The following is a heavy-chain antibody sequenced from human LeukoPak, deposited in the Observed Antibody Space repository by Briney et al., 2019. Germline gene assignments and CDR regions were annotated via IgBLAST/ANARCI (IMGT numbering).Heavy chain of an antibody. Sequence: GESLKISCKGSGYSFTSYWIGWVRQMPGKGLEGMGIIYPGDSDTKYGPSSQGQVTISADKSISTAYLQWSSLKASDTAMYYCARGHHDYFDYWGQGTLVTVSS. CDR3: ARGHHDYFDY. CDR1: GYSFTSYW. CDR2: IYPGDSDT. V-gene: IGHV5-51*01. J-gene: IGHJ4*02.